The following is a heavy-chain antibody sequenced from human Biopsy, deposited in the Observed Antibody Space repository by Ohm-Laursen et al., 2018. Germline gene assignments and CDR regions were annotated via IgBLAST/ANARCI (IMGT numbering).Heavy chain of an antibody. V-gene: IGHV1-18*01. J-gene: IGHJ5*02. Sequence: ASVKVSCNASGYTYTSYGISWVRQAPGQGPEWMGWISGYNGGTRSAQKFQGRVTMTRDTSISTAYMELSRLTSDDTAVYYCARERDPWGQGTLVTVSS. CDR1: GYTYTSYG. CDR3: ARERDP. CDR2: ISGYNGGT.